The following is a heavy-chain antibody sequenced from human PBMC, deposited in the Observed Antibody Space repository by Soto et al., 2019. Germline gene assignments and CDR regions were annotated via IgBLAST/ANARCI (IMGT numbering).Heavy chain of an antibody. D-gene: IGHD2-15*01. CDR2: INPNSGGT. Sequence: VASVKVSCKASGYTFTGYYMHWVRQAPGQGLEWMGWINPNSGGTNYAQKFQGWVTMTRDTSISTAYMELSRLTSDDTAVYYCARDVVVVAAGTSYYYGMDVWGQGTTVTVSS. V-gene: IGHV1-2*04. CDR3: ARDVVVVAAGTSYYYGMDV. CDR1: GYTFTGYY. J-gene: IGHJ6*02.